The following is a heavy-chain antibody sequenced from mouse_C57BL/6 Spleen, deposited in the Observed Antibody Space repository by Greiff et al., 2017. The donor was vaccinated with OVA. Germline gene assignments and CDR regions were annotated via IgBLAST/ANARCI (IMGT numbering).Heavy chain of an antibody. Sequence: QVQLQQSGAELVKPGASVKLSCKASGYTFTSYWMQWVKQRPGQGLEWIGEIDPSDSYTNYNQKFKGKATLTVDTSSSTAYMQLSSLTSEDSAVYYCARRVVDFDYWGQGTTLTVSS. V-gene: IGHV1-50*01. J-gene: IGHJ2*01. D-gene: IGHD1-1*01. CDR2: IDPSDSYT. CDR1: GYTFTSYW. CDR3: ARRVVDFDY.